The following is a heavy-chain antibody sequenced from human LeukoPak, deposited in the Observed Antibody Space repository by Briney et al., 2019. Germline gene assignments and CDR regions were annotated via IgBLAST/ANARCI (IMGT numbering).Heavy chain of an antibody. D-gene: IGHD2-2*01. CDR3: ARRYCSSTSCVNWFDS. V-gene: IGHV3-74*01. Sequence: PGGSLRLSCAASGFTFSSYGMHWVRQAPGKGLMWVSRINGDGSSTSYADSVKGRFTISRDNAKNTLYLQMNSLGADDTAVYFCARRYCSSTSCVNWFDSWGQGSLVTVSS. J-gene: IGHJ5*01. CDR1: GFTFSSYG. CDR2: INGDGSST.